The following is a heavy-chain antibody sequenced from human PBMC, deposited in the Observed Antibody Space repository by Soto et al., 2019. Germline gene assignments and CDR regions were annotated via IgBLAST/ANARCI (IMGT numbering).Heavy chain of an antibody. J-gene: IGHJ6*02. D-gene: IGHD5-12*01. CDR1: GGTFSSYA. CDR3: ARGRGYSGYDSPYYYYYGMDV. V-gene: IGHV1-69*01. Sequence: VQLVQSGAEVKQPGSSVKVSCKASGGTFSSYAISWVRQAPGQGLEWMGGIIPIFGTANYAQKFQGRVTITADESTSTAYMELSSLRSEDTAVYYCARGRGYSGYDSPYYYYYGMDVWGQGTTVTVSS. CDR2: IIPIFGTA.